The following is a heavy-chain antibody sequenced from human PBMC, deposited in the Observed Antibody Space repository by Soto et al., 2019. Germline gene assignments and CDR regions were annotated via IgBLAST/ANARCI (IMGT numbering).Heavy chain of an antibody. CDR2: ISAYNGNT. D-gene: IGHD3-3*01. J-gene: IGHJ3*02. V-gene: IGHV1-18*04. Sequence: ASVKVSCKASGYTFTSYGISWVRQAPGQGLEWMGWISAYNGNTNYAQKLQGRVTMTTDTSTSTAYMELRSLRSDDTAVYYCASERESYDFWSGYPGARGAFDIWGQGTMVTVSS. CDR1: GYTFTSYG. CDR3: ASERESYDFWSGYPGARGAFDI.